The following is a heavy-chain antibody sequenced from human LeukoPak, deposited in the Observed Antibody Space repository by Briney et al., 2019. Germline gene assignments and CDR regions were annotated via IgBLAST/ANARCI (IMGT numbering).Heavy chain of an antibody. CDR1: GATFSSYA. V-gene: IGHV1-69*01. Sequence: SVKVSCKASGATFSSYAISWVRQAPGQGLEWMGGIIPIFGTANYAQQFQGRVTITADDSTSTAYMELSSLRSEDTAVYYCARDRTRNNWNYDWFDPWGQGTLVTVSS. J-gene: IGHJ5*02. D-gene: IGHD1-7*01. CDR3: ARDRTRNNWNYDWFDP. CDR2: IIPIFGTA.